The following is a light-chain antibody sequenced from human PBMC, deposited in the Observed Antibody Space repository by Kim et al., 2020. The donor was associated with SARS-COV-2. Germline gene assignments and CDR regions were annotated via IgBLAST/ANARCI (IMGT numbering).Light chain of an antibody. J-gene: IGLJ2*01. CDR3: QTYDSGHVV. V-gene: IGLV1-40*01. Sequence: GCPGQTVTISCTGCNIGPAYEVHWYQQFPGSAPKLLIYGDIHRPSGVPDRFSGSKSGTSASLAITGLQGEDEADYFCQTYDSGHVVFGGGTQLTVL. CDR2: GDI. CDR1: NIGPAYE.